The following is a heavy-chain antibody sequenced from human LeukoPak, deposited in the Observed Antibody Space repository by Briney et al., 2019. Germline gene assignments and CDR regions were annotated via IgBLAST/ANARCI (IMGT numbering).Heavy chain of an antibody. D-gene: IGHD6-19*01. Sequence: PGGSLRLSCAASGFTFSSYGMHWVRQAPGKGLEWVAFIRYDGSNKYYADSVKGRFTISRDNSKNTLYLQMNSLRAEDTAVYYCAKDRPLYSSGWTPDYWGQGTLVTVSS. CDR2: IRYDGSNK. J-gene: IGHJ4*02. CDR3: AKDRPLYSSGWTPDY. CDR1: GFTFSSYG. V-gene: IGHV3-30*02.